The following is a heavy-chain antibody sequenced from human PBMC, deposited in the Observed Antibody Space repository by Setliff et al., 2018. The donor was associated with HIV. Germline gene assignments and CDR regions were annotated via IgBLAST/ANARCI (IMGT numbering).Heavy chain of an antibody. CDR3: ARTWGAGVTGYWFDP. D-gene: IGHD3-9*01. V-gene: IGHV1-8*01. CDR1: GYTFTKFD. CDR2: MNPNSGNT. J-gene: IGHJ5*02. Sequence: GASVKVSCKASGYTFTKFDINWVRQATGQGLEWMGWMNPNSGNTGFAQKFQGRVTMTRNTSISTAYMELRSLRSEDTAVYFCARTWGAGVTGYWFDPWGQGTRVTVSS.